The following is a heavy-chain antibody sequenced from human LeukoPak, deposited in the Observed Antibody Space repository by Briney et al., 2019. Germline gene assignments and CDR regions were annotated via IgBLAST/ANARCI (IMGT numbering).Heavy chain of an antibody. D-gene: IGHD1-26*01. CDR2: ISSSSVYI. V-gene: IGHV3-21*01. CDR3: ARDWYSNTYTFDY. Sequence: KPGGSLRLSCAASGFTFSTYSMNWVRQAPGKGLEWVSSISSSSVYIYYADSVKGRFTISRDNANNSLYLQMNSLRAEDTAVYYCARDWYSNTYTFDYWGQGTLVTVSS. CDR1: GFTFSTYS. J-gene: IGHJ4*02.